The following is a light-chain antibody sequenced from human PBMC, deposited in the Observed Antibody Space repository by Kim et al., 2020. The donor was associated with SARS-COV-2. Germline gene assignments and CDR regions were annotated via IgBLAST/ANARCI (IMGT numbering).Light chain of an antibody. V-gene: IGKV1-39*01. J-gene: IGKJ1*01. CDR2: AAS. Sequence: DLQMTQSPSSLSASVGDRVTIVCRASQSIGVFLHWYQQGPGRAPNLLIYAASNLHSGVPPRISGSGSGTDFTLTINNLQPEDVATYLCHQTYSTPQTFGQGTKVDIK. CDR3: HQTYSTPQT. CDR1: QSIGVF.